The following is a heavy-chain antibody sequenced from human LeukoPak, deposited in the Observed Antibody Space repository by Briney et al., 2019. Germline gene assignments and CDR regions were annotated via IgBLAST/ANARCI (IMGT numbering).Heavy chain of an antibody. D-gene: IGHD3-22*01. V-gene: IGHV1-24*01. CDR3: ATWYYYDSSGYYFPY. CDR1: GYTLTELS. J-gene: IGHJ4*02. Sequence: ASVKVSCKXSGYTLTELSMHWVRQAPRKGLEWMGRFDPEDGETIYSQKFQGRVTMTEDTSTDTAYMELSSLRSEDTAVYYCATWYYYDSSGYYFPYWGQGTLVTVSS. CDR2: FDPEDGET.